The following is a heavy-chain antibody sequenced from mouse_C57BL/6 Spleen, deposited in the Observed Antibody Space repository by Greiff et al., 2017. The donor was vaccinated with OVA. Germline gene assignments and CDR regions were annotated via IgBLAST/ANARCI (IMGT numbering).Heavy chain of an antibody. Sequence: VMLVESGGGLVKSGGSLKLSCAVSGFTFCDYGMHWVRQAPEKGLEWVAYISSGSSTIYYADTVKGRFTISRDNAKNTLFLQMTSLRSEDTAMYYYARRGTGYYFDYWGQGTTLTVSS. D-gene: IGHD3-3*01. V-gene: IGHV5-17*01. CDR2: ISSGSSTI. CDR3: ARRGTGYYFDY. J-gene: IGHJ2*01. CDR1: GFTFCDYG.